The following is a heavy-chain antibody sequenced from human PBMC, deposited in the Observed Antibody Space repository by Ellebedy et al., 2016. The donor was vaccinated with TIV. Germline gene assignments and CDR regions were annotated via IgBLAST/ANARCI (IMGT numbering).Heavy chain of an antibody. D-gene: IGHD1-14*01. J-gene: IGHJ5*02. Sequence: SETLSLTCAVYGGSFSGYYWNWIRQPPGKGLEWIAYIYHTGSTNYNPSLKSRVTLSIDTSKNQFSLNLSSVTAADTAVYYCARVRGPHNKNWFDPWGQGTQVTVSS. CDR2: IYHTGST. CDR1: GGSFSGYY. CDR3: ARVRGPHNKNWFDP. V-gene: IGHV4-59*01.